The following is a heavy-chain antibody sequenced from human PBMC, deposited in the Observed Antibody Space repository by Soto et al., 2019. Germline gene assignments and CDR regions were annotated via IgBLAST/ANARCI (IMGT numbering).Heavy chain of an antibody. Sequence: QVQLVQSGAEVKKPGTSVKVSCKASGYIFSNYYIHWVRQAPGQGLEWMGVFNPSGDATHYAPSFQGRVSVTTATSTSTVYMELSTLTSEDTVVYYCARRGMSKIGFDTWGQGTMVTVSS. J-gene: IGHJ3*02. D-gene: IGHD3-10*01. CDR2: FNPSGDAT. CDR3: ARRGMSKIGFDT. V-gene: IGHV1-46*01. CDR1: GYIFSNYY.